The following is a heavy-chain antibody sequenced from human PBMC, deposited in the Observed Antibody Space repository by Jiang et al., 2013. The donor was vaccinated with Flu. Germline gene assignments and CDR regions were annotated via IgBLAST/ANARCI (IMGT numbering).Heavy chain of an antibody. J-gene: IGHJ4*02. CDR1: GFTFSSYS. CDR2: ISSSSSYI. V-gene: IGHV3-21*01. Sequence: VQLLESGGGLVKPGGSLRLSCAASGFTFSSYSMNWVRQAPGKGLEWVSSISSSSSYIYYADSVKGRFTISRDNAKNSLYLQMNSLRAEDTAVYYCARAKAPSAIFGVVPYHFDYWGQGTLVTVSS. D-gene: IGHD3-3*01. CDR3: ARAKAPSAIFGVVPYHFDY.